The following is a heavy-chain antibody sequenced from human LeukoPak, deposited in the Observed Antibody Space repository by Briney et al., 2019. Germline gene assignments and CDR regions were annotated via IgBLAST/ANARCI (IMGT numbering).Heavy chain of an antibody. Sequence: PPQTLSLTCAVSGGSISSGGYSWSWIRQPPGKGLEWIGYIYHSGSTYYNPSLKSRVTISVDRSKNQFSLKLSSVTAADTAVYYCARATATVDAFDIWGQGTMVTVSS. J-gene: IGHJ3*02. CDR3: ARATATVDAFDI. D-gene: IGHD4-17*01. V-gene: IGHV4-30-2*01. CDR2: IYHSGST. CDR1: GGSISSGGYS.